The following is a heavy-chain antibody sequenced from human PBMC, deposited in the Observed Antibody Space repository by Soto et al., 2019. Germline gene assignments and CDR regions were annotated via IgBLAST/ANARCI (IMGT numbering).Heavy chain of an antibody. CDR2: IYATGTT. D-gene: IGHD1-1*01. V-gene: IGHV4-4*07. CDR3: VRDGTKTLRDWFDP. J-gene: IGHJ5*02. Sequence: SETLSLTCTVSGASISGYYWSWIRKSAGKGLEWIGRIYATGTTDYNPSLKSRVMMSVXTXKXXXXLKXXSXXAAXTAVYYCVRDGTKTLRDWFDPWGQGISVTVSS. CDR1: GASISGYY.